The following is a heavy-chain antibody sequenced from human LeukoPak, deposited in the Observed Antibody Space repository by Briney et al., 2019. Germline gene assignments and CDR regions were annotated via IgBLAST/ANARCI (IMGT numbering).Heavy chain of an antibody. CDR1: GFTFSTYW. J-gene: IGHJ2*01. CDR2: IKYDGTEK. Sequence: GGSLRLSCAAFGFTFSTYWMSWVRRAPGKGLEWLAVIKYDGTEKYYVDSVKGRFTIARDNAKNSVYLQVNSLRVEDTAVYCCARIYLYGGDGHSIKAWYFDFWGRGTQVPVSS. CDR3: ARIYLYGGDGHSIKAWYFDF. V-gene: IGHV3-7*01. D-gene: IGHD2-21*02.